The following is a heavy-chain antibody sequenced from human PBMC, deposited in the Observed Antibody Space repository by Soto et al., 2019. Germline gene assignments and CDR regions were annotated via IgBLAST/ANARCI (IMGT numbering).Heavy chain of an antibody. V-gene: IGHV3-23*01. CDR1: GFTFSSYA. D-gene: IGHD4-4*01. Sequence: SGWSLRLSCAASGFTFSSYAMSWVRQAPGKGLEWVSAISGSGGSTYYADSVKGRFTISRDNSKNTLYLQMNSLRAEDTAVYYCAKGSKVYYYGMDVWGQGTTVTVSS. J-gene: IGHJ6*02. CDR2: ISGSGGST. CDR3: AKGSKVYYYGMDV.